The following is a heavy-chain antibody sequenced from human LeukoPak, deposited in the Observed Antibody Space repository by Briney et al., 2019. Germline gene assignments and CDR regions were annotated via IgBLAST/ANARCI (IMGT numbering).Heavy chain of an antibody. J-gene: IGHJ3*02. CDR3: ARADGDYRAFDI. D-gene: IGHD4-17*01. Sequence: SETLSLTCTVSGGSLSSGDYYWSWIRQPPGKGLEWNGYIYYSGSTYYNPSLKSRVTISVDTSKNQFSLKLSSVTAADTAVYYCARADGDYRAFDIWGQGTMVTVSS. CDR1: GGSLSSGDYY. CDR2: IYYSGST. V-gene: IGHV4-30-4*01.